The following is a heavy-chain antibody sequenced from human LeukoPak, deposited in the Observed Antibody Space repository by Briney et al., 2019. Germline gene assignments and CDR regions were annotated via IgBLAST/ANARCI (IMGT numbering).Heavy chain of an antibody. CDR2: MNPNSGNT. Sequence: ASVKVSYKASGDTFTNYDINWVRQATGQGLEWMGWMNPNSGNTGYAQKFQGRLTMTRNTSITTAYMEVSSLRSEDTAVYYCVRTAGIFWSGGNYFDAWGQGTLVTVSS. CDR1: GDTFTNYD. D-gene: IGHD3-3*01. CDR3: VRTAGIFWSGGNYFDA. J-gene: IGHJ4*02. V-gene: IGHV1-8*01.